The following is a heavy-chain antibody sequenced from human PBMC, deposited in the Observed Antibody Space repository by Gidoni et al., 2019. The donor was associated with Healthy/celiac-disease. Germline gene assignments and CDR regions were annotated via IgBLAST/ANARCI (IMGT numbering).Heavy chain of an antibody. V-gene: IGHV3-23*01. Sequence: EVQLLESGGGLVQPGGSLRLSCAASGFPFSSYAMSWVRQAPGKGLEWVSALSGSGGSTYYADSVKGRFTISRDNSKNTLYLQMNSLRAEDTAVYYCAKDLAWSSARELDYWGQGTLVTVSS. J-gene: IGHJ4*02. CDR1: GFPFSSYA. D-gene: IGHD1-26*01. CDR3: AKDLAWSSARELDY. CDR2: LSGSGGST.